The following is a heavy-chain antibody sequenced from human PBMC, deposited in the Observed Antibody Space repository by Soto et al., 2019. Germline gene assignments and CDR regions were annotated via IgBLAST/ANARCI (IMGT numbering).Heavy chain of an antibody. CDR3: ERDPSAAYFQH. Sequence: GGSLRLSCAASGFTFSSYSMNWVRQAPGKGLEWVSSISSSSSYIYYADSVKGRFTISRDNAKNSLYLQMNSLRAEDTAVYYCERDPSAAYFQHWGQGTLLTVSS. CDR1: GFTFSSYS. CDR2: ISSSSSYI. J-gene: IGHJ1*01. V-gene: IGHV3-21*01.